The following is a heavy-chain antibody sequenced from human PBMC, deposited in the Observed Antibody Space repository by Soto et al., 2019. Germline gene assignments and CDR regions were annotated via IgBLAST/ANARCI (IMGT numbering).Heavy chain of an antibody. CDR3: ARASRGCFDS. D-gene: IGHD3-16*01. V-gene: IGHV4-59*12. Sequence: SATLSLTCTVSGGTISDYYWSWIRQPPGRGLEWIGYIHNSGSMVNKSSPKSRVTISVDTSNNQYSLKLSSVTAADSAVYYCARASRGCFDSWGQGTLVTVSS. J-gene: IGHJ5*01. CDR2: IHNSGSM. CDR1: GGTISDYY.